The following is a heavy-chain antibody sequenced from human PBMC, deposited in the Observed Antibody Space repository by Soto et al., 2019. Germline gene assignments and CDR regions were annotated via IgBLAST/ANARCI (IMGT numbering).Heavy chain of an antibody. J-gene: IGHJ4*02. CDR1: GVSVSSGNYY. CDR2: IHNSGSA. CDR3: ARDSIAFFDY. D-gene: IGHD2-15*01. V-gene: IGHV4-61*03. Sequence: QVQLQESGPGLVKPSEPLSLTCTVSGVSVSSGNYYWTWIRQPPGKGLEWIGYIHNSGSAYYNPSLKSRVTISVDTSKHHVSLRLSSVTAADTAVYYCARDSIAFFDYWGQGTLVTVSA.